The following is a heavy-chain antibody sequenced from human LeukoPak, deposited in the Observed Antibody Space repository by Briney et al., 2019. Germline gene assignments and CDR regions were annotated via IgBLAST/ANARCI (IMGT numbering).Heavy chain of an antibody. D-gene: IGHD5-12*01. J-gene: IGHJ2*01. V-gene: IGHV1-69*04. CDR3: ARDRGYSGYYWYFDL. CDR1: GGTSSSYA. CDR2: IIPILGIA. Sequence: SVKVSCKASGGTSSSYAISWVRQAPGQGLEWMGRIIPILGIANYAQKFQGRVTITADKSTSTAYMELSSLRSGDTAVYYCARDRGYSGYYWYFDLWGRGTLVTVSS.